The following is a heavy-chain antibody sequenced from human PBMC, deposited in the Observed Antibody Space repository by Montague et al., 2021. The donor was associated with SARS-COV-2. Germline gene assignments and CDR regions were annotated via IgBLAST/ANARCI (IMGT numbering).Heavy chain of an antibody. CDR3: ARVKWELSVGNVFDI. D-gene: IGHD1-26*01. Sequence: SETLSLTCAVYNGSFGSYYWTWIRQPPGKGLEWIGSIYHSGSTFYNPSLKSRVSMSVDTSKNQFSLKLSPVTAADTAMYYCARVKWELSVGNVFDIWGQGTMVTVSS. CDR1: NGSFGSYY. CDR2: IYHSGST. V-gene: IGHV4-34*01. J-gene: IGHJ3*02.